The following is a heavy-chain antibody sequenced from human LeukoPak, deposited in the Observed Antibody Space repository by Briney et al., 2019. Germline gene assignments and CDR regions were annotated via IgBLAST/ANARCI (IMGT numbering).Heavy chain of an antibody. CDR3: ARDLRGYSYGYFDY. CDR2: IYSGGSR. CDR1: GFTVSSNY. V-gene: IGHV3-53*01. D-gene: IGHD5-18*01. Sequence: GGSLRLSCAASGFTVSSNYMSWVRQAPGKGLEWVSVIYSGGSRYYADSVKGRFTISRDNSKNTLYLQMNSLRAEDTAVYYCARDLRGYSYGYFDYWGQGTLVTVSS. J-gene: IGHJ4*02.